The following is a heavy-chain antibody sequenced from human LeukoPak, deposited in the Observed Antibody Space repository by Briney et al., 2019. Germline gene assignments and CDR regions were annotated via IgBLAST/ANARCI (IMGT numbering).Heavy chain of an antibody. CDR1: GFTLSSAA. D-gene: IGHD5-24*01. V-gene: IGHV3-23*01. Sequence: SGGSLRLSCAASGFTLSSAAMTWVRQAPGKGLEWVSLIGSSGGSTYYADSVKGRFTISRDNSKNTLSLQMNSLRVEDTAIYYCAKDIQLSTWGLGTMVTVSS. CDR3: AKDIQLST. J-gene: IGHJ3*01. CDR2: IGSSGGST.